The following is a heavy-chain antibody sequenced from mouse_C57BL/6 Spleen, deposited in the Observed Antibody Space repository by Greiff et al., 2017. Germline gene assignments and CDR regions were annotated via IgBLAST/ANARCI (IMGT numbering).Heavy chain of an antibody. CDR3: ARSKVTTVVEGYYYAMDY. CDR2: INPNYGTT. V-gene: IGHV1-39*01. J-gene: IGHJ4*01. D-gene: IGHD1-1*01. CDR1: GYSFTDYN. Sequence: VQLKESGPELVKPGASVKISCKASGYSFTDYNMNWVKQSNGKSLEWIGVINPNYGTTSYNQKFKGKATLTVDQSSSTAYMQLNSLTSEDSAVYYCARSKVTTVVEGYYYAMDYWGQGTSVTVSS.